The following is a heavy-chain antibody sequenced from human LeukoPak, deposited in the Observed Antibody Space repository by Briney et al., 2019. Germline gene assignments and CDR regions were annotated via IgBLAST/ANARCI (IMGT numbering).Heavy chain of an antibody. D-gene: IGHD1-26*01. CDR1: GYSFTSYW. CDR2: IYPGDSDT. Sequence: PGESLKISCKGSGYSFTSYWIGWVRQMPGKGLEWMGIIYPGDSDTRYSPSFQDQVTISADKSISTAYLQWSSLKASDTAMYYCARHGPGGSYYPHWFDPWGQGTLVTVSS. CDR3: ARHGPGGSYYPHWFDP. J-gene: IGHJ5*02. V-gene: IGHV5-51*01.